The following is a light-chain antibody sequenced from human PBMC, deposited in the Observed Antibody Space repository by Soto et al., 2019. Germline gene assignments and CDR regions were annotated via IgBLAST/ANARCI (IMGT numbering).Light chain of an antibody. CDR2: AAS. CDR3: QQSYSTPRT. J-gene: IGKJ2*01. CDR1: QSISTY. Sequence: DIQMTQSPSSLSATVGDRVTITCRASQSISTYLNWYQQKPGKAPKFLIYAASSLQSGVPSRISGSGSGTDFTLTISSLQPEDFATYYCQQSYSTPRTFGQGTKLEIK. V-gene: IGKV1-39*01.